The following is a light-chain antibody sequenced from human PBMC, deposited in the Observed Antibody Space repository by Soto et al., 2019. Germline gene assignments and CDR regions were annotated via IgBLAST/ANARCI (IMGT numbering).Light chain of an antibody. J-gene: IGLJ2*01. V-gene: IGLV2-14*01. CDR1: SSDVGGYNY. Sequence: QSALTQPASVSGSPGQSIAISCTGTSSDVGGYNYVSWYQQRPGKAPKLIIYDVYYRPSGVSDRFSGSKPGNTASLIISGLQAEDEGDYYCTSYTGGSTHVVFGGGTKVTVL. CDR2: DVY. CDR3: TSYTGGSTHVV.